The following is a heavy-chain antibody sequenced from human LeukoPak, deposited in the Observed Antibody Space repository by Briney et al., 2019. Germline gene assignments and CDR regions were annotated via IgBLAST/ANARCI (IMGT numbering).Heavy chain of an antibody. CDR3: AKSNGYGLVDI. Sequence: SETLSLTCTVSGGSIGSFYWSWIRQPPGKGLEWIGYTNYNPSLKSRVTISLDTSRNQFSLNLNSVTAADTAVYYCAKSNGYGLVDIWGQGTMVTVSS. D-gene: IGHD3-10*01. CDR1: GGSIGSFY. CDR2: T. V-gene: IGHV4-59*12. J-gene: IGHJ3*02.